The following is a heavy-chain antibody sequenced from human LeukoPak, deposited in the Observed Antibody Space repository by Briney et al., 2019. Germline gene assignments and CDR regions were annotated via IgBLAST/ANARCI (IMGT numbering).Heavy chain of an antibody. J-gene: IGHJ4*02. CDR3: VRDDDRPDNGLDY. CDR1: GFTFSNFA. Sequence: GGSLRLSCAASGFTFSNFAMTWVRQAPGKGLEWVSVISGSGGTAHYTGSVKGRFTISRDNSKNTLYLQMNSLRAEDTALYYCVRDDDRPDNGLDYWGQGTLVTVSS. D-gene: IGHD3-22*01. V-gene: IGHV3-23*01. CDR2: ISGSGGTA.